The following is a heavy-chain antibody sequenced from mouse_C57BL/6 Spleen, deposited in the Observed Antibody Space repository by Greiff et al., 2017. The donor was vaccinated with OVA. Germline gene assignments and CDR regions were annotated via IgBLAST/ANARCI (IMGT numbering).Heavy chain of an antibody. CDR2: IDPSDSYT. J-gene: IGHJ2*01. CDR1: GYTFTSYW. Sequence: QVQLQQPGAELVMPGASVKLSCKASGYTFTSYWMHWVKQRPGQGLEWIGEIDPSDSYTNYNQKFKGKSTLTVDKSSSTAYMQLSSLTSADSAVYYCARGAPDYLDYWGQGTALTVSS. CDR3: ARGAPDYLDY. V-gene: IGHV1-69*01.